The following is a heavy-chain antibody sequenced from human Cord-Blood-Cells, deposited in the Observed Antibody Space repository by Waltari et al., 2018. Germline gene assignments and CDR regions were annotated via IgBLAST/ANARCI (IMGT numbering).Heavy chain of an antibody. D-gene: IGHD3-22*01. J-gene: IGHJ4*02. V-gene: IGHV4-34*01. CDR2: SNHSGST. CDR3: ARGQYYDSSGYYYYFDY. CDR1: GGSFSGYY. Sequence: QVQLQQWGAGLLKPSETLSLTCAVYGGSFSGYYWSWIRQPPGKGLEGIGESNHSGSTNYNPSLKSRVTISVDTSKNQFSLKLSSVTAADTAVYYCARGQYYDSSGYYYYFDYWGQGTLVTVSS.